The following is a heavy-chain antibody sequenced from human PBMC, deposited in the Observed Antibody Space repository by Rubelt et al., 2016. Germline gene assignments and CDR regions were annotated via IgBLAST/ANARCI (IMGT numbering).Heavy chain of an antibody. CDR1: VGSISSSSYY. D-gene: IGHD3-10*01. CDR2: IYYRGST. J-gene: IGHJ6*02. V-gene: IGHV4-39*07. CDR3: AGEDGSGGYGMDV. Sequence: QLQLQESGPGLVTPSETLSLTCTVSVGSISSSSYYWGWIRQPPGKGLEWIGSIYYRGSTDYNPSLKSRVTISVDTSKNQYSRKLGSVTAADTAVYYCAGEDGSGGYGMDVWGQGTTVTVSS.